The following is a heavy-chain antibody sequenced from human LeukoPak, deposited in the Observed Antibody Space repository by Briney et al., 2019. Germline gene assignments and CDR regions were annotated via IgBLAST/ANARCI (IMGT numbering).Heavy chain of an antibody. D-gene: IGHD3-3*01. V-gene: IGHV3-43*02. J-gene: IGHJ4*02. CDR1: RFTFDDYA. CDR3: ARDIRPGITIVAPGHFDY. Sequence: GGSVRLYCAASRFTFDDYAMLWVRQAPGKGLVGVFLISGDGGSTYYADSVKGRFSISRDNSKNSLYLQLNSLRTEDTALYYCARDIRPGITIVAPGHFDYWGQGTLVTVSS. CDR2: ISGDGGST.